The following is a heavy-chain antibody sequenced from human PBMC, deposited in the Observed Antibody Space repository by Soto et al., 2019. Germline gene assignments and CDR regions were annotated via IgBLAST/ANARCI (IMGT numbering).Heavy chain of an antibody. CDR2: ISASNGDT. D-gene: IGHD4-17*01. Sequence: QVHLVQSGGELKKPGASVKVSCRASGNSFSSYVISWVRQAPGQGLEWMGWISASNGDTNYAQKYQGRVIMTTDTSTNTAYMDVRSLTSDATAVYYCARRRGYGDYTGKMDVCGKGTTVTVSS. V-gene: IGHV1-18*01. J-gene: IGHJ6*04. CDR1: GNSFSSYV. CDR3: ARRRGYGDYTGKMDV.